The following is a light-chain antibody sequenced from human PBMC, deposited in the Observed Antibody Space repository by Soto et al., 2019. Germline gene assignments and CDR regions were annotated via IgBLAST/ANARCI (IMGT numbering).Light chain of an antibody. CDR3: LQYNTYPPT. J-gene: IGKJ1*01. Sequence: DIQTTQSPSSLSASVGDIVSITCWASQGIRSDLGWYQQKPGKAPKRLIYAASGLQSGVPSRFSGSGSGTEFTLTISSLQPEDFAAYYGLQYNTYPPTFGQGTKVDIK. CDR2: AAS. V-gene: IGKV1-17*01. CDR1: QGIRSD.